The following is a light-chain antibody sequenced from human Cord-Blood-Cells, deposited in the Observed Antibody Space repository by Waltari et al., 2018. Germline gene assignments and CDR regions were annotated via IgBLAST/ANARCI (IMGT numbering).Light chain of an antibody. CDR3: QQYNSYSS. CDR2: KAS. V-gene: IGKV1-5*03. J-gene: IGKJ2*03. CDR1: QSISSW. Sequence: DIQMTQSTSTLSASVGDSVNIPCRASQSISSWLAWYQQKPGKAPKLLIYKASSLESGVPSRFSGSGSGTEFTLTISSLQPDDFATYYCQQYNSYSSFGQGTKLEIK.